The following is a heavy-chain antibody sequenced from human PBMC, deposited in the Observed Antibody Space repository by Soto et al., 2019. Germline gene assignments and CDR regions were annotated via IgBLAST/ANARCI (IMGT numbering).Heavy chain of an antibody. CDR1: GDTFSGYA. CDR3: ARDPRSITGTTSSEDFQH. V-gene: IGHV1-69*01. Sequence: QAQLMQSGVEVKKPGSSVKVSCKASGDTFSGYAINWVRQAPGQGLEWMGGIIPLLGITDYGQKFQGRITIAADESTGTAYMDLRGLRSEDTAVYYCARDPRSITGTTSSEDFQHWGQGTLVSVSS. CDR2: IIPLLGIT. D-gene: IGHD1-20*01. J-gene: IGHJ1*01.